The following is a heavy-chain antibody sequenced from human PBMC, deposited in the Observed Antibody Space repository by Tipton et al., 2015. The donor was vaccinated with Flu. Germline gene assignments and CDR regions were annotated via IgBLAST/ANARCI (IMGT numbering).Heavy chain of an antibody. CDR1: GGTFTSYA. CDR3: ARVLRSEIFGAFDI. D-gene: IGHD3-10*01. Sequence: QLVQSGAEVKKPGSSVKVSCKASGGTFTSYAVTWVRQAPGQGPEWMGGIIPILGIAQYAQKFQGRVTITAGESRTTVYMELSGLKSEDTAVYYCARVLRSEIFGAFDIWGQGTTVTVSS. V-gene: IGHV1-69*01. CDR2: IIPILGIA. J-gene: IGHJ3*02.